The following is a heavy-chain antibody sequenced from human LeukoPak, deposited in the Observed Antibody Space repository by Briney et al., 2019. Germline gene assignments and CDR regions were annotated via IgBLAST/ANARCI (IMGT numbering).Heavy chain of an antibody. CDR3: TTGYSSGWQWGPFDY. CDR1: GFTFDDYA. D-gene: IGHD6-19*01. J-gene: IGHJ4*02. V-gene: IGHV3-9*03. Sequence: GGSLRLSCAASGFTFDDYAMHWVRQAPGKGLEWVSGISWNSGSIGYADSVKGRFTISRDNAKNSLYLQMNSLRAEDMALYYCTTGYSSGWQWGPFDYWGQGTLVTVSS. CDR2: ISWNSGSI.